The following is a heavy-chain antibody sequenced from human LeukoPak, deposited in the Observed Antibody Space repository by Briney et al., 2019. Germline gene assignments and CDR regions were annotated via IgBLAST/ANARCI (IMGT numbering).Heavy chain of an antibody. J-gene: IGHJ6*03. CDR3: AREYNWNLPDYYYYYMDV. D-gene: IGHD1-20*01. CDR1: GYTFTGYY. V-gene: IGHV1-2*06. CDR2: INPNSGGT. Sequence: ASVKVSCKASGYTFTGYYMHWVRQAPGQGLEWIGPINPNSGGTNYAQKFQGRVTITRDTSISTGYMELSRLRPDDTAVYYCAREYNWNLPDYYYYYMDVWGKGTTVTVSS.